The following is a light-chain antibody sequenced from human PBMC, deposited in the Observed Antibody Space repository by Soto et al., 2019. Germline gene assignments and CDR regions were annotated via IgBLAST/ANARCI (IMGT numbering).Light chain of an antibody. Sequence: QSVLTQPPSVSGAPGQRVTISCTGSSSNIGAGYDVHWYQQLPGTAPKLLIYGNNNRPSGAPDRFSGSKSGTSASLAITGLQAEDDADYYCQSYDSGLSARVFGGGTQLTVL. CDR3: QSYDSGLSARV. CDR1: SSNIGAGYD. CDR2: GNN. V-gene: IGLV1-40*01. J-gene: IGLJ3*02.